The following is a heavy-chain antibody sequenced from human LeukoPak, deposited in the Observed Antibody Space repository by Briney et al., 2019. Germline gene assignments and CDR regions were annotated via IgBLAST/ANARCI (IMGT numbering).Heavy chain of an antibody. CDR3: TRGHLGGDPYSFDY. CDR2: IRSKAYGGTT. J-gene: IGHJ4*02. D-gene: IGHD4-17*01. CDR1: GFTFGDYA. V-gene: IGHV3-49*04. Sequence: GGSLRLSCTASGFTFGDYAMSWVRQAPGKGLEWVGFIRSKAYGGTTEYAASVKGRFTISRDDSKSIAYLQMNSLKTEDTAVYYCTRGHLGGDPYSFDYWGQGTLVTVSS.